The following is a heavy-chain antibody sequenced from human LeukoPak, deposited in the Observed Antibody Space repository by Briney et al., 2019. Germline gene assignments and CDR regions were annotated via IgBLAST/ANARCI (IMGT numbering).Heavy chain of an antibody. CDR2: TSSSDSGT. V-gene: IGHV3-23*01. CDR1: GFSLSSYA. J-gene: IGHJ4*02. CDR3: AKAPVTSCRGAYCYPFDS. Sequence: GGSLRLSCAASGFSLSSYAMSWVRQAPGKGLEWVSATSSSDSGTYYADSVRGRFTISRDNSKNTLYLHMKSLRAEDAAVYYCAKAPVTSCRGAYCYPFDSWGQGTVVTVSS. D-gene: IGHD2-21*01.